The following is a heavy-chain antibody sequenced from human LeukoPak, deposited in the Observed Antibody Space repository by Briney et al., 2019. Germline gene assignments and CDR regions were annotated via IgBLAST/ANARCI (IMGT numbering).Heavy chain of an antibody. J-gene: IGHJ4*02. CDR3: ARPGSAPYFL. Sequence: GGSLRLSCVASGFTFSSYWMHWVRQAPGKGLVWVSHINSDGSSTNYADSVKGRFTISRDNAKKTLYLQMNSLRDEDTAVYYCARPGSAPYFLGGQGTLVTVSS. CDR1: GFTFSSYW. V-gene: IGHV3-74*01. D-gene: IGHD1-14*01. CDR2: INSDGSST.